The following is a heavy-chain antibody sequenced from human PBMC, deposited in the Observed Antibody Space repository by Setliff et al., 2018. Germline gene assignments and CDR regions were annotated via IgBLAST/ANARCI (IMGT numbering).Heavy chain of an antibody. CDR1: GYPFIEHY. Sequence: GASVKVSCKTSGYPFIEHYVNWVRQAPGQGLEWLGWISGYNGNTNYAQRFQGRVTTTIDTSTNTAYMELRSLRSDDTAVYYCALEEYTSRWTKRFDPWGQGTLVTVSS. V-gene: IGHV1-18*04. CDR2: ISGYNGNT. J-gene: IGHJ5*02. CDR3: ALEEYTSRWTKRFDP. D-gene: IGHD6-13*01.